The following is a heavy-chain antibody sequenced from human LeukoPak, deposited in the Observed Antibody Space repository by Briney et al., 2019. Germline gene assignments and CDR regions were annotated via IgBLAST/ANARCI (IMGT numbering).Heavy chain of an antibody. CDR1: GLTFSSYA. V-gene: IGHV3-23*01. J-gene: IGHJ4*02. CDR2: ISGSGGST. Sequence: GGSLRLSCAASGLTFSSYAMSWVRQAPGKGLEWVSTISGSGGSTYYADSVKGRFTISRDNSKNTLFLQINSLRAEDTAVYYCAKDGGLWVSAHWGDSWGRGTLVTVSS. CDR3: AKDGGLWVSAHWGDS. D-gene: IGHD7-27*01.